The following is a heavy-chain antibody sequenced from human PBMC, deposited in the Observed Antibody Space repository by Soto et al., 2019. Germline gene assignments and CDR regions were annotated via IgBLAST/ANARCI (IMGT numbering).Heavy chain of an antibody. CDR3: ARMEGPTTYSNGLAV. J-gene: IGHJ6*02. CDR2: ISGSGGRT. D-gene: IGHD1-7*01. V-gene: IGHV3-23*01. Sequence: EVQLLESGGGLERPGGSLRLSCGASGFIFSNFGMTWVRQRPGKGLEWVFGISGSGGRTHYADSVKGRFTISRDNSKSTLFLQMDTLSVEDTAVYYCARMEGPTTYSNGLAVWGQGTTVTVSS. CDR1: GFIFSNFG.